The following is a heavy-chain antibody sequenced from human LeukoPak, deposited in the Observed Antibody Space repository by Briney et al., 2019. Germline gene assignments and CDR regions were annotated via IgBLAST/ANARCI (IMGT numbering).Heavy chain of an antibody. J-gene: IGHJ4*02. D-gene: IGHD4-17*01. V-gene: IGHV1-24*01. Sequence: ASVKVSCKISGYTLTEVSMHWVRQAPGKGLEWMGGFDPADGEPIYAQKFQGRVTMSEDPSTDTAYMDLSSLRSEDTAVYYCATEVVGYGDVHYFDSWGQGTLVTVSS. CDR3: ATEVVGYGDVHYFDS. CDR1: GYTLTEVS. CDR2: FDPADGEP.